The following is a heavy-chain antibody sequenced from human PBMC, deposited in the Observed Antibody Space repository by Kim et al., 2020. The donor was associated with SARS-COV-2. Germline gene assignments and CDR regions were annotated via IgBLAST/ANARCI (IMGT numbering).Heavy chain of an antibody. Sequence: GGSLRLSCAASGFTFRSYWMHWVRQTPGKGLVWVSRINTDGSSTSYADSVKGRFTISRDNAKNTLYLQMNSLRAEDTAVYYCATRALVGAAAGVDYWGQGTLVIVSS. J-gene: IGHJ4*02. CDR1: GFTFRSYW. D-gene: IGHD1-26*01. V-gene: IGHV3-74*01. CDR3: ATRALVGAAAGVDY. CDR2: INTDGSST.